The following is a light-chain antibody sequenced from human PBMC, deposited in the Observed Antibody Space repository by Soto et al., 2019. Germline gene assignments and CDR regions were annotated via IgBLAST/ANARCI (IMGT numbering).Light chain of an antibody. CDR1: QSISSW. Sequence: DIQMTQSPSTLSASVGDRVTITCRASQSISSWLAWYQQKPGKAPKLLIYDASNLESGVPSRFSGGGSGTQFTLTISSLQPEDFATYCCQQLNSYPLTFGPGTKVDIK. V-gene: IGKV1-5*01. CDR3: QQLNSYPLT. J-gene: IGKJ3*01. CDR2: DAS.